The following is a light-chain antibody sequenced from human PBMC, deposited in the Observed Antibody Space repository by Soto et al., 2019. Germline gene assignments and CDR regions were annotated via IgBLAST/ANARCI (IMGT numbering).Light chain of an antibody. CDR1: QSLSNNF. CDR3: QQRNYWQVT. J-gene: IGKJ5*01. CDR2: GAS. Sequence: DIVLTQSPGTLSLSPGDRAALSCGASQSLSNNFLAWYQQKPGQAPRLLISGASSRATGIPARFSGSGSGTDFTLTISSLEPEDFAVYYCQQRNYWQVTFGQGTRLEIK. V-gene: IGKV3D-20*02.